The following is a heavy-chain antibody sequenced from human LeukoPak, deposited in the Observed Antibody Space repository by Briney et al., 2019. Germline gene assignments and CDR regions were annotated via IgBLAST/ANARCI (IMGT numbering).Heavy chain of an antibody. V-gene: IGHV1-2*06. J-gene: IGHJ4*02. CDR3: ARGEVAMSD. Sequence: ASVTVSCKASGYTFTNYYIHWVRQAPGQGLEWMGRINPNTGDTASAQKFQGRVTLTRDTSTRTAYMELRRLRYDDTAVYFCARGEVAMSDWGQGARVTVS. CDR1: GYTFTNYY. CDR2: INPNTGDT. D-gene: IGHD5-12*01.